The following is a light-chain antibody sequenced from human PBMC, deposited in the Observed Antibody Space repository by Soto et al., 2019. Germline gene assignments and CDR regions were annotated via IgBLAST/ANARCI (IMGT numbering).Light chain of an antibody. Sequence: QSALTQPASGSGSPGQSIALSCTGSSSDVGGYNYVSWYQQHPGKAPQLIIYEVTNRPSGVSNRFSGSKSGNTASLTISGLQAEDEADYYCSSYTSSSTRVFGTGTKVTVL. CDR1: SSDVGGYNY. V-gene: IGLV2-14*01. CDR3: SSYTSSSTRV. CDR2: EVT. J-gene: IGLJ1*01.